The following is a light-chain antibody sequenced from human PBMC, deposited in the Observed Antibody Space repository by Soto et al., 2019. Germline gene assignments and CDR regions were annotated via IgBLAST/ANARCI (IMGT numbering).Light chain of an antibody. CDR3: AAWDDSLNGYV. V-gene: IGLV1-44*01. Sequence: QAVVTQAPSVSGTPGQRVTISCSGSSSNIGSNTVNWYQQLPGTAPKLLIYSNNQRPSGVPDRFSGSKSGTSASLAISGLQSEDEADYYCAAWDDSLNGYVFATGTKLTVL. CDR2: SNN. J-gene: IGLJ1*01. CDR1: SSNIGSNT.